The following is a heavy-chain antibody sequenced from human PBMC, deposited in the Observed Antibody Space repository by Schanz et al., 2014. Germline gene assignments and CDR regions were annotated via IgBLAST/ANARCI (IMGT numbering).Heavy chain of an antibody. J-gene: IGHJ6*02. CDR2: ISYDGSNK. CDR3: AREEGWGIAAAGPKHYYYGMDV. CDR1: GFTLSSYA. D-gene: IGHD6-13*01. V-gene: IGHV3-30-3*01. Sequence: QVQLVESGGGVVQFGRSLRLSCVASGFTLSSYAMHWVRQAPGKGLEWVAVISYDGSNKYYADSVKGRFTISRDNSKNTLYLQMNTLRAEDTAVYYCAREEGWGIAAAGPKHYYYGMDVWGQGTTVTVSS.